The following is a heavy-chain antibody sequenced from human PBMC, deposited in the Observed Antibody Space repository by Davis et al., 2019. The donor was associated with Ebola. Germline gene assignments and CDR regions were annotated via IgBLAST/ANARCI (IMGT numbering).Heavy chain of an antibody. Sequence: PSETLSLTCAVYGGSFSGYYWSWIRQPPGKGLEWIGEINHSGSTNYNPSLKSRVTISVDTSKNQFSLKLSSVTAADTAVYYCARGGMTTVTPFDYWGQGTLVTVSS. D-gene: IGHD4-17*01. V-gene: IGHV4-34*01. J-gene: IGHJ4*02. CDR3: ARGGMTTVTPFDY. CDR2: INHSGST. CDR1: GGSFSGYY.